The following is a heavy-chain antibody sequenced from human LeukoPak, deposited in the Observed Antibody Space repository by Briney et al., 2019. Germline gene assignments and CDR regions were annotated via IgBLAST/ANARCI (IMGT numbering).Heavy chain of an antibody. Sequence: GGSLRLSCVVSGFTVSGDYISWFRQAPGKGLEWVSVIYSGGSTYYADSVKGRFTISRDNSKNTLYLQMNSLRAEDTAVYYCARGYSRGFDPWGQGTLVTVSS. CDR1: GFTVSGDY. CDR2: IYSGGST. V-gene: IGHV3-53*01. J-gene: IGHJ5*02. D-gene: IGHD4-11*01. CDR3: ARGYSRGFDP.